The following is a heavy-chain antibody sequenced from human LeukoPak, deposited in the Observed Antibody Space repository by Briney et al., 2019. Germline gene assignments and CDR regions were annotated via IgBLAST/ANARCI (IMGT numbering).Heavy chain of an antibody. D-gene: IGHD3-10*01. CDR2: IYSGGST. Sequence: GGPLRLSCAASGFTVSSNYMSWVRQAPGKGLEWVSVIYSGGSTYYADSVKGRFTISRDNSKNTLYLQMNSLRAEDTAVYYCASQYGSGSYFHPNWFDPWGQGTLVTVSS. CDR3: ASQYGSGSYFHPNWFDP. CDR1: GFTVSSNY. V-gene: IGHV3-66*04. J-gene: IGHJ5*02.